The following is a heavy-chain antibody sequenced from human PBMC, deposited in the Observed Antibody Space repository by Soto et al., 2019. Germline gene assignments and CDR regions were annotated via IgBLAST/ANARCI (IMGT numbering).Heavy chain of an antibody. J-gene: IGHJ4*02. Sequence: QVQLVQSGAEVKKPGSSVKVSCKASGGTFSSYTISWVRQAPGQGLEWMGRIIPILGIANYAQKFQGRVTITADKSTSRAYMELSSLRSEDTAVYYCARVGSKWMHFDYWGQGTLVTVSS. D-gene: IGHD3-10*01. CDR2: IIPILGIA. CDR3: ARVGSKWMHFDY. V-gene: IGHV1-69*02. CDR1: GGTFSSYT.